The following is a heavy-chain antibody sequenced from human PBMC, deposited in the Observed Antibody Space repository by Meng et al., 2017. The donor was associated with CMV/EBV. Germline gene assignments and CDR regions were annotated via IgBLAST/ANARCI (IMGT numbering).Heavy chain of an antibody. J-gene: IGHJ4*02. Sequence: SGGTFSSYAISWVRQAPGQGLEWMGGIIPIFGTANYAQKFQGRVTITADESTSTAYMELSSLRSEDTAAYYCARDGKSIVGATHFDYWGQGTLVTVSS. V-gene: IGHV1-69*01. CDR2: IIPIFGTA. CDR1: GGTFSSYA. CDR3: ARDGKSIVGATHFDY. D-gene: IGHD1-26*01.